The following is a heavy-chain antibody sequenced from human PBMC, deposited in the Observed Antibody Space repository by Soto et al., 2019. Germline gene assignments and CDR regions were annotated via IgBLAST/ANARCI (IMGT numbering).Heavy chain of an antibody. D-gene: IGHD6-13*01. CDR1: GYTFTSYG. Sequence: QVQLVQSGAEVKKPGASVKVSCKASGYTFTSYGISWVRQAPGQGLEWMGWISAYHGNTNYAQKIQGRVTMTTDTSTSTAYMELRSLRSDDTAVYYCARDPYSSSLYVANWFDPWGQGTLVTVSS. CDR2: ISAYHGNT. CDR3: ARDPYSSSLYVANWFDP. J-gene: IGHJ5*02. V-gene: IGHV1-18*01.